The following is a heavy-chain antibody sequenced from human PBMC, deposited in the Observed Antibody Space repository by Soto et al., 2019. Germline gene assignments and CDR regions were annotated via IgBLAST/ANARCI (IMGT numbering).Heavy chain of an antibody. Sequence: LETLPLTCTVSGGSITRNNHCWGWIRKSPGKGLEWIGSIQYGGTTNYNPSLKSRVIMSAETSKNQFSLMMNSVTAADTAVYYCARLGSSGWYQGSYFDYWGQGTLVTVSS. J-gene: IGHJ4*02. CDR2: IQYGGTT. V-gene: IGHV4-39*01. CDR1: GGSITRNNHC. D-gene: IGHD6-19*01. CDR3: ARLGSSGWYQGSYFDY.